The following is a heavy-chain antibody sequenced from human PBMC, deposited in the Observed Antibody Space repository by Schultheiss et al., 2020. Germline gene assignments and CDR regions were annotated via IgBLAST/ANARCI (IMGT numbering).Heavy chain of an antibody. V-gene: IGHV4-34*01. Sequence: SETLSLTCAVYGGSFSGYYWSWIRQPPGKGLEWIGEINHSGSTNYSPSFQGHVTISADKSISTAYLQWSSLKASDTAMYYCARPRAYSYGFGAFDIWGQGTMVTVSS. CDR1: GGSFSGYY. J-gene: IGHJ3*02. CDR3: ARPRAYSYGFGAFDI. CDR2: INHSGST. D-gene: IGHD5-18*01.